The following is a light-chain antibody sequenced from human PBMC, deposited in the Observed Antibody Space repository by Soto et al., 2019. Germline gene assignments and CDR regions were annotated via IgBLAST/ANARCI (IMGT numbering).Light chain of an antibody. CDR1: SSDVGGYNY. V-gene: IGLV2-8*01. CDR3: SSYAGSNNF. CDR2: EVS. Sequence: ALTQPPSASGSPGQSVTISCTGTSSDVGGYNYVSWYQQHPGKAPKLMIYEVSKRPSGVPDRFSGSKSGNTASLTVSGLQAEDEADYYCSSYAGSNNFFGTGTKVTVL. J-gene: IGLJ1*01.